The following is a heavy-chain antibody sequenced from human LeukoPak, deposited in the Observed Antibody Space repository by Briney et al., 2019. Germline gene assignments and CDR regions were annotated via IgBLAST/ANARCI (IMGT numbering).Heavy chain of an antibody. D-gene: IGHD5-24*01. J-gene: IGHJ4*02. Sequence: SETLSLTCTVSGGSIRSSSYYWGWIRQPPGKALEWIGSIYYSGSTYYNPSLKSRVTISVDTSKNQFSLKLSSVTAADTAVYYCARQQVEMATHFDYWGQGTLVTVSS. CDR1: GGSIRSSSYY. CDR2: IYYSGST. CDR3: ARQQVEMATHFDY. V-gene: IGHV4-39*01.